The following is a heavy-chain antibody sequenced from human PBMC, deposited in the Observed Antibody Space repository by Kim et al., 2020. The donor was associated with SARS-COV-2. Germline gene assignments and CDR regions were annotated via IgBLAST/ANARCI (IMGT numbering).Heavy chain of an antibody. J-gene: IGHJ4*01. Sequence: GESLRHSCAASTFTFSDLYMSWIRQAPGKGLEWVSYISASNSYTNYADSVKGRFTISRDNAKNSLYLQMSTLRAEDTAVYYCARVLYGAGSHYYFDYWG. CDR1: TFTFSDLY. D-gene: IGHD3-10*01. CDR3: ARVLYGAGSHYYFDY. V-gene: IGHV3-11*05. CDR2: ISASNSYT.